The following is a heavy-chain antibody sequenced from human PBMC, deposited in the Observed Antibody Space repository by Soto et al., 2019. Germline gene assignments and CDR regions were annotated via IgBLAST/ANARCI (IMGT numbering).Heavy chain of an antibody. CDR1: GFTFSSYA. CDR3: ARGNAYTAAH. Sequence: QVQLVESGGGVVQPGRSLRLSCAASGFTFSSYAMHWVRQAPGKGLEWVAVISYDGSNKYYADSVKGRFTISRDNSKNTLYLQMNSLRAEDTAVSYCARGNAYTAAHWGQGTLVTVSS. V-gene: IGHV3-30-3*01. D-gene: IGHD6-13*01. CDR2: ISYDGSNK. J-gene: IGHJ4*02.